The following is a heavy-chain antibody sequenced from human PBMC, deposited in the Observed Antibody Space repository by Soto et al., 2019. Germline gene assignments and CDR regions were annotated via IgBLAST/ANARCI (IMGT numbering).Heavy chain of an antibody. Sequence: QVQLQEPGPGLVKPSETLSLTCTVSGGSISNHYWSWIRQPPGKGLEWIGYIYYSGSTNYNPSLKSRVTISADTSKNQFSLKLSSVIPADTAVQHCERGRFVVVPATASFYYYMDVWGRWTTVTVSS. V-gene: IGHV4-59*11. CDR3: ERGRFVVVPATASFYYYMDV. CDR1: GGSISNHY. CDR2: IYYSGST. D-gene: IGHD2-2*01. J-gene: IGHJ6*03.